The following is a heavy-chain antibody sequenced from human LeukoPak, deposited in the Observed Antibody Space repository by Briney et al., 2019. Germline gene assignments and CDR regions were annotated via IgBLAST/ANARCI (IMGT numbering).Heavy chain of an antibody. D-gene: IGHD6-19*01. CDR2: MNPNSGNT. CDR3: AITAYSSGPIGAFDI. Sequence: GASVKVSCKASGYTFTSYDINWVRQATGQGLEWMGWMNPNSGNTGYAQKFQGRVTMTRDTSTSTVYMELSSLRSEDTAVYYCAITAYSSGPIGAFDIWGQGTMVTVSS. J-gene: IGHJ3*02. V-gene: IGHV1-8*01. CDR1: GYTFTSYD.